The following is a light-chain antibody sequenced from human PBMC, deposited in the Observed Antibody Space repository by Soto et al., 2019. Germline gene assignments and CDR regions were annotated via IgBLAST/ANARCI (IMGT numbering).Light chain of an antibody. CDR1: QSISSY. CDR2: AAS. CDR3: QQGYSTPYT. J-gene: IGKJ2*01. V-gene: IGKV1-39*01. Sequence: DIQMTQSPSSLSASVGDRVTITCRASQSISSYLNWYQQKPGKAPKLLIYAASSLQSGVPSRFSDSGSGTDFALTISSLQPEDFATYYCQQGYSTPYTFGQGTKLEIK.